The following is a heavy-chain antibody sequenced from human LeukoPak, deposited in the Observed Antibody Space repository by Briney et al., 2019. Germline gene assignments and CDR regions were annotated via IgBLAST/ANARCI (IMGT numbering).Heavy chain of an antibody. CDR1: GYTFTGYY. CDR3: ATVRYYDSSGYFGGYYYYGMDV. V-gene: IGHV1-2*06. CDR2: IKPNSGGT. Sequence: ASVKVSCKASGYTFTGYYMHWVRQAPGQGLEWMGRIKPNSGGTNYAQKFQGRVTMTRDTSISTAYMELSRLRSDDTAVYYCATVRYYDSSGYFGGYYYYGMDVWGQGTTVTVSS. J-gene: IGHJ6*02. D-gene: IGHD3-22*01.